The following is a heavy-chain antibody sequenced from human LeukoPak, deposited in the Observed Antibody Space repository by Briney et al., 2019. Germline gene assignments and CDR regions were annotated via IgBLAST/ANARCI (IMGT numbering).Heavy chain of an antibody. CDR2: IIPILGIA. CDR1: GGTFSSYA. V-gene: IGHV1-69*04. Sequence: SEKVSCKASGGTFSSYAISWVRQAPGQGLEWMGRIIPILGIANYAQKFQGRVTITADKSTSTAYMELSSLRSEDTAVYYCASGSGYPRLYYYYYGMDVWGQGTTVTVSS. J-gene: IGHJ6*02. D-gene: IGHD3-22*01. CDR3: ASGSGYPRLYYYYYGMDV.